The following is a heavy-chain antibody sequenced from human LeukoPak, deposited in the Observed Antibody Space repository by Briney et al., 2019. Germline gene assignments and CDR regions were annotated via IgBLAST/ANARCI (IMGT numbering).Heavy chain of an antibody. D-gene: IGHD4-17*01. J-gene: IGHJ4*02. CDR2: ISGSGGST. CDR3: ATPPTVTRNY. CDR1: GFTFSSYA. V-gene: IGHV3-23*01. Sequence: SGGSLRLSCAASGFTFSSYAMSWVRQAPGKGLEWVSDISGSGGSTYYADSVKGRFTISRDNSKNTLYLQMNRLRAEDTAVYYCATPPTVTRNYWGQGTLVTVSS.